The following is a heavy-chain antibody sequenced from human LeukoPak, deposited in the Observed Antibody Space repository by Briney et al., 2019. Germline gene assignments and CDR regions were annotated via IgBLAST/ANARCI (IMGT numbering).Heavy chain of an antibody. D-gene: IGHD6-13*01. V-gene: IGHV5-51*01. J-gene: IGHJ6*03. CDR1: GFYFTSFW. Sequence: PGDSLKISCEASGFYFTSFWIGWVRQMPGKGLEWMGIIYPGDSDTRYSPSFQGQVTISADKSISTAYLQWSSLKASDTAMYYCAGGRGSSSWGYYYMDVWGKGTTVTVSS. CDR2: IYPGDSDT. CDR3: AGGRGSSSWGYYYMDV.